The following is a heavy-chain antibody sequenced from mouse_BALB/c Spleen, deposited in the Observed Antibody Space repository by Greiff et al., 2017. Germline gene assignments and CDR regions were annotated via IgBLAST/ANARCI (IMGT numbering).Heavy chain of an antibody. CDR3: ARNTLLRLRSWYFDV. CDR2: IYPYNGGT. Sequence: VQLQQSGPELVKPGASVKISCKASGYTFTDYNMHWVKQSHGKSLEWIGYIYPYNGGTGYNQKFKSKATLTVDNSSSTAYMELRSLTSEDSAVYYCARNTLLRLRSWYFDVWGAGTTVTVSS. V-gene: IGHV1S29*02. D-gene: IGHD1-2*01. J-gene: IGHJ1*01. CDR1: GYTFTDYN.